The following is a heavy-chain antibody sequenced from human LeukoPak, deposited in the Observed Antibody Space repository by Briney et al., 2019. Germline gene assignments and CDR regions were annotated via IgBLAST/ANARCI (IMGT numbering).Heavy chain of an antibody. V-gene: IGHV4-59*01. CDR3: ARNYYGSGEVDY. J-gene: IGHJ4*02. CDR2: IYYSGST. CDR1: GGSISSYY. D-gene: IGHD3-10*01. Sequence: SETLSLTCTVSGGSISSYYWSWIRQPPGKGLEWIGYIYYSGSTNYNPSLKSRVTISVDTSKNQSSLKLSSVTAADTAVYYCARNYYGSGEVDYWGQGTLVTVSS.